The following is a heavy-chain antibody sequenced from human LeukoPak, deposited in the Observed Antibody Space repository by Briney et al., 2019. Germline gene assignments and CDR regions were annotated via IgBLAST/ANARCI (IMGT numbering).Heavy chain of an antibody. CDR2: INPYNGNT. D-gene: IGHD3-10*01. CDR3: ARSPNYYGSGSYEDY. CDR1: GYTFTSYI. V-gene: IGHV1-18*01. J-gene: IGHJ4*02. Sequence: ASVKVSCKASGYTFTSYIITWLRQAPGQGLEWMGWINPYNGNTNHAQKVQGRVTMTTDTSTTTAYLELRSLRSDDTAVYYCARSPNYYGSGSYEDYWGQGTLVTVSS.